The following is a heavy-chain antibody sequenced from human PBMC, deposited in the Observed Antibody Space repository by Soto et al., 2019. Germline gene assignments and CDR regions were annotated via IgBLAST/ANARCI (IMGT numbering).Heavy chain of an antibody. Sequence: GGSLRLSCAASGFTFSSYAMSWVRQAPGKGLEWVSAISGSGGSTYYADSVKGRFTISRDNSKNTLYLQMNSLRAEDTAVYYCAKGMEDIVVVVAASTAIVVASGGYWGQGTLVTVSS. J-gene: IGHJ4*02. D-gene: IGHD2-15*01. CDR1: GFTFSSYA. CDR3: AKGMEDIVVVVAASTAIVVASGGY. CDR2: ISGSGGST. V-gene: IGHV3-23*01.